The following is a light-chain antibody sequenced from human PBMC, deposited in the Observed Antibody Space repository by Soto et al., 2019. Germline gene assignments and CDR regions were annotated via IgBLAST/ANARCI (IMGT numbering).Light chain of an antibody. J-gene: IGLJ2*01. V-gene: IGLV1-47*01. Sequence: QSALXQXPSASGTPGXXXXISXSGSSSXIGSNYVYWYQQLPGTAPKLLIYRNNQRPSGVPDRFSGSKSGTSASLAISGLRSEDEADYYCAAWDDSLSGVVFGGGTKLTVL. CDR2: RNN. CDR3: AAWDDSLSGVV. CDR1: SSXIGSNY.